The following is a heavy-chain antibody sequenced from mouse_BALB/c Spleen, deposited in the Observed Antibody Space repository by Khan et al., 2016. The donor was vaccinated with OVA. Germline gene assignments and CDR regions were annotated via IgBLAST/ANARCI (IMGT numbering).Heavy chain of an antibody. CDR1: GLTFSTYA. Sequence: EVELVESGGGLVKPGGSLKLSCAASGLTFSTYAMSWVRQTPEKRLEWVATISSDGDYTYFPDNVTGRFTISRDNAKNTLCLQMTSLRSEDTAMYYCARSPYGNFAYWGQGTLVTVSA. D-gene: IGHD2-1*01. J-gene: IGHJ3*01. CDR3: ARSPYGNFAY. CDR2: ISSDGDYT. V-gene: IGHV5-9-3*01.